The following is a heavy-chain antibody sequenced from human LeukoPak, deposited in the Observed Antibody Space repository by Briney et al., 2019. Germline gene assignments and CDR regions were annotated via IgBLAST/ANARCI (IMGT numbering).Heavy chain of an antibody. V-gene: IGHV6-1*01. D-gene: IGHD5-24*01. CDR2: TYYRSKWYN. J-gene: IGHJ4*02. CDR1: GDSVSSNSAA. Sequence: SQTLSLTCAISGDSVSSNSAAWNWIRQSPSRGLEWLGSTYYRSKWYNDYAVSVKSRITINPDTSKNQFSLQLNSVTPEDTAVYYCARGGYYGYNRPFDYWGQGTLATVSS. CDR3: ARGGYYGYNRPFDY.